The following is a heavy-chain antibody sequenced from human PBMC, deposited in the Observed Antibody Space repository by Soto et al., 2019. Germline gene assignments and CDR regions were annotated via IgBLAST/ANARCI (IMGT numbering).Heavy chain of an antibody. CDR3: AKDPVPSF. CDR2: VNGGGGHT. V-gene: IGHV3-23*01. J-gene: IGHJ4*02. CDR1: GFTLNSNA. Sequence: PGGSLRLSCAVSGFTLNSNAISWVRQAPGKGLEYIAVVNGGGGHTSYADSVKGRFTISRDNAKSLVHLQMNSLTGEDTAMYYSAKDPVPSFWGQGTLVTVSS. D-gene: IGHD6-19*01.